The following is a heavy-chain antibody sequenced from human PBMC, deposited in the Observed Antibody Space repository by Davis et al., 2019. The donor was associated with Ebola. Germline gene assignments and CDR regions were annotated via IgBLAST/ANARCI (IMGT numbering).Heavy chain of an antibody. V-gene: IGHV5-10-1*01. CDR1: GYSFSSYW. J-gene: IGHJ3*02. D-gene: IGHD3-16*01. CDR3: ARRAAVAYDHVWGISRHDAFDI. CDR2: IDPSDSYT. Sequence: GESLKISCKGSGYSFSSYWISWVRQMPGKGLEWLGRIDPSDSYTNYSPSFQGHVTFSADKSISTAYLQWSSLKASDTAMYYCARRAAVAYDHVWGISRHDAFDIWGQGTMVTVSS.